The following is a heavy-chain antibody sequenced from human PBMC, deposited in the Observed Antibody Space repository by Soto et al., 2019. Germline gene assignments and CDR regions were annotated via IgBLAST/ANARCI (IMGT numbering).Heavy chain of an antibody. CDR1: GFFFGNFG. CDR2: IQSDGSKK. Sequence: QVHLVESGGGVVQPGGSLRLSCAASGFFFGNFGMHWVRRAPGKGLEWVSAIQSDGSKKYYADSVKGRFTISRYNSKNTLDLHMDSVRAEDTGVYFCARDDCSSHSCYVYWGQGTPVTVSS. J-gene: IGHJ4*02. D-gene: IGHD2-2*01. CDR3: ARDDCSSHSCYVY. V-gene: IGHV3-33*01.